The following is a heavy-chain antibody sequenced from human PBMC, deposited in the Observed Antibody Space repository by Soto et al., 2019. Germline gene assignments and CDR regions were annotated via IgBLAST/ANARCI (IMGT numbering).Heavy chain of an antibody. CDR3: ARAGN. V-gene: IGHV1-69*13. Sequence: GASVKVSCKVSGGTFRSYAINWVRQAPGQGLEWMGGITPISGTTNYAQKFQGRVTITADESTSTAYLDLSSMRYDDTAVYYCARAGNWGQGTPGTVPS. CDR2: ITPISGTT. CDR1: GGTFRSYA. J-gene: IGHJ4*02.